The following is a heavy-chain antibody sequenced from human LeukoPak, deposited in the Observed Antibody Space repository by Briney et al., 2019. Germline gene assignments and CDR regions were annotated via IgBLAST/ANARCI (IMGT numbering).Heavy chain of an antibody. V-gene: IGHV3-48*01. Sequence: GGSLRLSCAASGFTFSSYSMNWVRQAPGKGLEWVSYISSSSSTIYYADSVKGRFTISRDNAKNSLYLQMNSLRAEDTAVYYCARVGKMATGGLDYWGQGTLVTVSS. CDR3: ARVGKMATGGLDY. J-gene: IGHJ4*02. CDR1: GFTFSSYS. D-gene: IGHD5-24*01. CDR2: ISSSSSTI.